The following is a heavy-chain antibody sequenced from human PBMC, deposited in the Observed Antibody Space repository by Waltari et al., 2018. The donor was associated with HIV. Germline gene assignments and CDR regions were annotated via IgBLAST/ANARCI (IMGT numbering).Heavy chain of an antibody. CDR2: IQYGWNT. Sequence: QLQLQESGPGVVKPLETLSLTCTVSGGFFRSSDYYWDWIRQSPGKGLAWIGNIQYGWNTIYHPSLESRVSMSIDTSRGQFSLTLKDVTAADTAVYFCARRGNYRAAEYNYFGPWGQGIQVIVSS. CDR3: ARRGNYRAAEYNYFGP. D-gene: IGHD1-7*01. CDR1: GGFFRSSDYY. V-gene: IGHV4-39*01. J-gene: IGHJ5*02.